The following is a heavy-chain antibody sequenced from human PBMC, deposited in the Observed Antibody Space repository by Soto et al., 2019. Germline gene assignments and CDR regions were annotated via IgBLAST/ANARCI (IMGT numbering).Heavy chain of an antibody. V-gene: IGHV4-31*03. J-gene: IGHJ4*02. CDR2: IYYSGST. CDR3: ARARDGYSAPFDY. Sequence: PSVTRSLTCTVAGGCISSDGYYWSWIRQQPGKGLEWIGYIYYSGSTYYNPSLKSRVTISVDTSKNQFSLKLSSVTAADTAVYYCARARDGYSAPFDYWGQGTLVTVSS. CDR1: GGCISSDGYY. D-gene: IGHD4-4*01.